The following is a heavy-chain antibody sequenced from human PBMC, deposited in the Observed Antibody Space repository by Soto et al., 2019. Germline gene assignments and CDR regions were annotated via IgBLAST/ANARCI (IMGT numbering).Heavy chain of an antibody. D-gene: IGHD1-7*01. CDR2: SSATGAGT. Sequence: EVQLLESGGGLVQPGGSLRLSCAASGLTFSSYGMTWVRQAPGKGLEWVSFSSATGAGTYYADSVKGRFTISRDNSKNTLYLQMTSLRADDTAVYYCAKDRRAGGNYGFYSDFWGPGALVIVSS. J-gene: IGHJ4*02. V-gene: IGHV3-23*01. CDR3: AKDRRAGGNYGFYSDF. CDR1: GLTFSSYG.